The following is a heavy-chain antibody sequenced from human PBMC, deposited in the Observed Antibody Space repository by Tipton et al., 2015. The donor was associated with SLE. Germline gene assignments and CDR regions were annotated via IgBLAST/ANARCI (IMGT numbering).Heavy chain of an antibody. CDR2: IYSGGST. Sequence: GSLRLSCAASGFTFSSYAMSWVRQAPGKGLEWVSVIYSGGSTYYADSVKGRFTISRDNSKNTLYLQMNSLRAEDTAVYYCAKSPPWGLGAFDIWGQGTMVTASS. CDR1: GFTFSSYA. D-gene: IGHD7-27*01. J-gene: IGHJ3*02. V-gene: IGHV3-23*03. CDR3: AKSPPWGLGAFDI.